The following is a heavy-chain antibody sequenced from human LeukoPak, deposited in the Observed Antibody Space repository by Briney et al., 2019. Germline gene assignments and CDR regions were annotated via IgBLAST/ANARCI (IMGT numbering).Heavy chain of an antibody. CDR2: ITYDGSNK. D-gene: IGHD1-26*01. Sequence: GGSLRLSCAASGFTFSSYGMHWVRQAPGKGLEWVAVITYDGSNKYYADSVKGRFTISRDNSKSTLYLQMNSLRAEDTAVYYCAKDHGGATFDYWGQGTLVTVSS. CDR3: AKDHGGATFDY. CDR1: GFTFSSYG. V-gene: IGHV3-30*18. J-gene: IGHJ4*02.